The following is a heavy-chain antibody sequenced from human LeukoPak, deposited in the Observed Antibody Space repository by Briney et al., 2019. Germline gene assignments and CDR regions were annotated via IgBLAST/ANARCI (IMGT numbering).Heavy chain of an antibody. CDR2: IRYDGSSK. D-gene: IGHD4-17*01. CDR3: ARENFVDYGDAFDI. J-gene: IGHJ3*02. V-gene: IGHV3-30*02. Sequence: GGSLRLSCAASGFTFSSYGMHWVRQAPGKGLEWVALIRYDGSSKHYADSVRGRFTISRDNSKNTLYLQMNSLRAEDTAVYYCARENFVDYGDAFDIWGQGTMVTVSS. CDR1: GFTFSSYG.